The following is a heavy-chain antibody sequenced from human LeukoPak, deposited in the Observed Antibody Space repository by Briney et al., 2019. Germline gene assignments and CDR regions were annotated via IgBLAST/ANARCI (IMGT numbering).Heavy chain of an antibody. D-gene: IGHD2/OR15-2a*01. Sequence: PSETLSLTCTVSGGPISSGNYYWSRIRQHPGKGLEWIGYIYHSGNVYYNPSLKSRVSILVDTSKNQFSLKLSSVTAADTAVYYCARRSKYESKINWFDPWGQGTLVTVSS. CDR2: IYHSGNV. CDR1: GGPISSGNYY. V-gene: IGHV4-31*03. CDR3: ARRSKYESKINWFDP. J-gene: IGHJ5*02.